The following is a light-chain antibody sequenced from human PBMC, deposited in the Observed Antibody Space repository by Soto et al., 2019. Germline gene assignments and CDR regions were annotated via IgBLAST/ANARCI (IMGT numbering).Light chain of an antibody. CDR3: QQSDSTPQRLT. V-gene: IGKV1-39*01. Sequence: TDSPGTLYLYPWEEATLSCRASQSVDSNYLAWYKRKPGKATKFLIYDASSLESGVPSRFSGSGSVTDFTRTISSLQPEDLATYYCQQSDSTPQRLTLGGGTKVEIK. J-gene: IGKJ4*01. CDR1: QSVDSN. CDR2: DAS.